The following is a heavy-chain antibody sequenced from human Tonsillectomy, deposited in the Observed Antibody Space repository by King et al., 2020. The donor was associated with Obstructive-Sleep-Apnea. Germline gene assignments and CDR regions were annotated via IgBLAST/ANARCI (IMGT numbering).Heavy chain of an antibody. J-gene: IGHJ3*01. CDR2: IHSDGTSI. D-gene: IGHD5-12*01. CDR1: GFTFSTYW. CDR3: ASRASSGPHAFNL. Sequence: VQLVESGGGLVQPGGSLRRSCAASGFTFSTYWMHWVRQAPGKGLVWVSRIHSDGTSISYVDSGKGRFTTSRDNAKNTLYLQMDSLRAEDTAVYYCASRASSGPHAFNLWGQGTMVSVSS. V-gene: IGHV3-74*01.